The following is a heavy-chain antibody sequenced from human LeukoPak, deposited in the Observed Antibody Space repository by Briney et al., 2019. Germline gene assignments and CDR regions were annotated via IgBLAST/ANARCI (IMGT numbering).Heavy chain of an antibody. D-gene: IGHD3-22*01. CDR1: GYTFTSYG. V-gene: IGHV1-18*01. Sequence: GASVKVSCKASGYTFTSYGISWVRQAPGQGLEWMGWISAYNGNTDYAQKLQGRVTMTTDTSTSTAYMELRSLRSDDTAVYYCARDNYYDSSRYFDYWGQGTLVTVSS. J-gene: IGHJ4*02. CDR3: ARDNYYDSSRYFDY. CDR2: ISAYNGNT.